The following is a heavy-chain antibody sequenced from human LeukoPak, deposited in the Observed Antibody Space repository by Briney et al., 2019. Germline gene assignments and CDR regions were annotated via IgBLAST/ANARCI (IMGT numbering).Heavy chain of an antibody. CDR2: IIPSYGST. CDR1: GGTLSSNV. D-gene: IGHD2-21*02. V-gene: IGHV1-69*15. Sequence: SVKVSCKASGGTLSSNVISWVRQAPGQGLEWMGRIIPSYGSTNYAQRFQGRVTITADASTSTSYMELSSLRSDDTAVYYCARDNIVVVTAEPINYYYYMDVWGKGTTVIVS. CDR3: ARDNIVVVTAEPINYYYYMDV. J-gene: IGHJ6*03.